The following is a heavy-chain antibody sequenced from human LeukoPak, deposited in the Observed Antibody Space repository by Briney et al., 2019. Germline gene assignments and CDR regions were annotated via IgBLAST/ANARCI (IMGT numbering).Heavy chain of an antibody. CDR3: AKDRDYGGNSRGIDYFDY. CDR2: IKQDGSEK. CDR1: GFTFSSYW. D-gene: IGHD4-23*01. V-gene: IGHV3-7*03. Sequence: PGGSLRLSCAASGFTFSSYWMSWVRQAPGKGLEWVANIKQDGSEKYYVDSVKGRFTISRVISENTLFLQMSSLRAEDTAVYYCAKDRDYGGNSRGIDYFDYWGQGTLVTVSS. J-gene: IGHJ4*02.